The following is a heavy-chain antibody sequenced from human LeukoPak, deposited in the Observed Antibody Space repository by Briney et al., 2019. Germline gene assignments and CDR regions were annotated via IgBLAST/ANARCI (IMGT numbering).Heavy chain of an antibody. V-gene: IGHV4-59*08. Sequence: PSETLSLTCTVSGGSISSYYWSWIRQPPGKGLEWIGYIYYSGSTNYNPSLKSRVTISVDTSKNQFSLKLSSVTAADTAVYYCARRGRTGPHLYGMDVWGQGTTVTVSS. CDR2: IYYSGST. CDR1: GGSISSYY. CDR3: ARRGRTGPHLYGMDV. J-gene: IGHJ6*02. D-gene: IGHD3/OR15-3a*01.